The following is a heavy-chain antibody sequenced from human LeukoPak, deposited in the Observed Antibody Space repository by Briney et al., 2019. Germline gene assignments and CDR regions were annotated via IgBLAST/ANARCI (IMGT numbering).Heavy chain of an antibody. CDR1: GFTFSSYS. D-gene: IGHD2-15*01. CDR3: AKELGYCSGGSCYYYYYMDV. Sequence: GGSLRLSCAASGFTFSSYSMNWVRQAPGKGLEWVAVIWYDGSNKYYADSVKGRFTISRGNSKNTLYLQMNSLRAEDTAVYYCAKELGYCSGGSCYYYYYMDVWGKGTTVTVSS. V-gene: IGHV3-33*06. CDR2: IWYDGSNK. J-gene: IGHJ6*03.